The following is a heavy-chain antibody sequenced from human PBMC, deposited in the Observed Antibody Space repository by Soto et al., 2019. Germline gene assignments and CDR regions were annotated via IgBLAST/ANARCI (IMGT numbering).Heavy chain of an antibody. D-gene: IGHD2-8*01. Sequence: EVQLVQSGPEVRKAGESLRISCTGSGYTFSNYWINWVRHVPGKRLEWLGRIDPSDSHANYNPSVQGRATISTVNSFATAYLQLSSLTASDTAVYYCARRPNGNWQGGFFDHWGQGALVTVSS. J-gene: IGHJ4*02. V-gene: IGHV5-10-1*03. CDR3: ARRPNGNWQGGFFDH. CDR1: GYTFSNYW. CDR2: IDPSDSHA.